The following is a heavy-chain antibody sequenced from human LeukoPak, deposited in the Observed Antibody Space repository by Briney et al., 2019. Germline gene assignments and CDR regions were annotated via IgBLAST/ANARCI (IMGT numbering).Heavy chain of an antibody. D-gene: IGHD5-24*01. Sequence: PGGSLRLSCAASGFTFSRYWMTWVRQAPGKGLEWVANIKEDGGETYYVDSVRGRFTISRDNARTSLYLQMNSLRAEDSALYYCARDRDVYHAGVDFWGKGTLVTVSS. CDR3: ARDRDVYHAGVDF. CDR2: IKEDGGET. CDR1: GFTFSRYW. J-gene: IGHJ4*02. V-gene: IGHV3-7*01.